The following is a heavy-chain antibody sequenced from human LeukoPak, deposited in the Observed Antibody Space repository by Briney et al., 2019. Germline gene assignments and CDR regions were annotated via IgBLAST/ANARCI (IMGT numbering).Heavy chain of an antibody. V-gene: IGHV4-4*02. CDR3: ARKGPATIADY. CDR2: IHHSVGT. J-gene: IGHJ4*02. CDR1: GGFISSGNW. Sequence: SGTLSLTCAVSGGFISSGNWWGWFRQPPGKGLEWIGEIHHSVGTNYNPSLKSRVAVSMDKSKNQFSLRVTSVTAADTAMYYCARKGPATIADYWGRGTLVTVPS. D-gene: IGHD4-11*01.